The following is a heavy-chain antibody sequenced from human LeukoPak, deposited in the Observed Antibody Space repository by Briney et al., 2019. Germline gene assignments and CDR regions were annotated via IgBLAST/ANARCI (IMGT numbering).Heavy chain of an antibody. D-gene: IGHD6-6*01. V-gene: IGHV4-59*08. Sequence: SETLSLTCTVSGGSISSYYWSWIRQPPVKVLEWIGYIYYSGSTNYNPSLKSRVTISVDTSKNQFSLKLSSVTAADTAVYYCARHSSSSAWIDPWGQGTLVTVSS. CDR2: IYYSGST. J-gene: IGHJ5*02. CDR3: ARHSSSSAWIDP. CDR1: GGSISSYY.